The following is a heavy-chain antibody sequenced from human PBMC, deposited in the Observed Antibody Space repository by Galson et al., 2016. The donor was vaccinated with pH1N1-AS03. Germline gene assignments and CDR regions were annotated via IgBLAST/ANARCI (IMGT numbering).Heavy chain of an antibody. CDR3: ARMEKRWGDAYDS. D-gene: IGHD1-1*01. J-gene: IGHJ3*02. CDR2: ISANNGDT. V-gene: IGHV1-18*01. Sequence: SVKVSCKASDDTFNSHGISWVRQAPGRGLEWMGWISANNGDTNYAQKFQGRVTMTTDTSPSTTYMELRSLRSDDTAVYYCARMEKRWGDAYDSWGQGTMVTVAS. CDR1: DDTFNSHG.